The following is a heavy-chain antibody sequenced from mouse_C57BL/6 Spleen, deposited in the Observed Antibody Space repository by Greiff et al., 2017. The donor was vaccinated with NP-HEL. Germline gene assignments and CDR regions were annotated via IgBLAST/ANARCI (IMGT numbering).Heavy chain of an antibody. CDR1: GFTFSSYG. V-gene: IGHV5-6*01. D-gene: IGHD1-1*01. Sequence: EVQVVESGGDLVKPGGSLKLSCAASGFTFSSYGMSWVRQTPDKRLEWVATISSGGSYIYYPDSVKGRFTISRDNAKNTLYLQMSSLKSEDTAMYYCARQNYYYGSSYGYWYFDVWGTGTTVTVSS. J-gene: IGHJ1*03. CDR3: ARQNYYYGSSYGYWYFDV. CDR2: ISSGGSYI.